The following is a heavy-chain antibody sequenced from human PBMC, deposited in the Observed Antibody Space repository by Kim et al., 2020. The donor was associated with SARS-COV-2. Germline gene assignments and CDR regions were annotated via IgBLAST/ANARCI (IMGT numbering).Heavy chain of an antibody. D-gene: IGHD3-3*01. V-gene: IGHV3-66*01. Sequence: YADSVKSRFTISTDNSKTTLYLQMNSLRAEDTAVYYCASPDYDFWSGLYYWGQGTLVTVSS. CDR3: ASPDYDFWSGLYY. J-gene: IGHJ4*02.